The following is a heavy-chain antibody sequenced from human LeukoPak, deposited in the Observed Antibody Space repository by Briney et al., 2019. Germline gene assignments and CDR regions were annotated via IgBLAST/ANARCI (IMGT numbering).Heavy chain of an antibody. V-gene: IGHV3-74*01. D-gene: IGHD1-1*01. CDR1: GFTFSTYW. CDR2: MNNDGSIR. J-gene: IGHJ4*02. CDR3: ARDQLEPSRWFDY. Sequence: GGSLRLSCAASGFTFSTYWMHWVRQAPGKGLVWVSRMNNDGSIRDYADSVKGRFTISKDNAKNTLYLQMNSLRVEDTAVYYCARDQLEPSRWFDYWGQGTLVTVSS.